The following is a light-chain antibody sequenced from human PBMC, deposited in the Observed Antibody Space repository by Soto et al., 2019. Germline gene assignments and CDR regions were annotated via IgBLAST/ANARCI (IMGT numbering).Light chain of an antibody. CDR2: DAS. Sequence: EIVLTPSPETLSLCPGERATLSCRAGQSVSGSYLAWYQQKPGQAPRLVIYDASNRATGIPDRFSGSGSGTDFTLTISRLEPEDFAVYFCHQFGSSWTFGQGTKVDIK. CDR3: HQFGSSWT. V-gene: IGKV3-20*01. J-gene: IGKJ1*01. CDR1: QSVSGSY.